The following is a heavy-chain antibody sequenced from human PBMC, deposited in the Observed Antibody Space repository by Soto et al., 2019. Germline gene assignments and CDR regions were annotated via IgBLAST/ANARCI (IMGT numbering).Heavy chain of an antibody. CDR1: GYNFTNYW. V-gene: IGHV5-51*01. Sequence: HGESLNISCKGSGYNFTNYWIGWVRQMPGKGLEWMGNIYPGDSDTKYSPSFRGQATNSADKPISAAYLQWSSLKASDTAMYYCARQEGATVLFYYGIDVWGQGTTVTVSS. D-gene: IGHD1-26*01. CDR2: IYPGDSDT. J-gene: IGHJ6*02. CDR3: ARQEGATVLFYYGIDV.